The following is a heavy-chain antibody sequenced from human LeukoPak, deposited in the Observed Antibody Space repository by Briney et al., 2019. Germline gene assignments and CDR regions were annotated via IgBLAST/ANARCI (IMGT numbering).Heavy chain of an antibody. Sequence: ASVKVSCKASGYTFTSYDINWVRQATGQGLEWMGWMNPNSGNTGYAQKFQGRVTMTRNTSISTAYMELSSLRSEDTAVYYCARELYDCSGYYYANFDYWGQGTLVTVSS. D-gene: IGHD3-22*01. J-gene: IGHJ4*02. V-gene: IGHV1-8*01. CDR3: ARELYDCSGYYYANFDY. CDR1: GYTFTSYD. CDR2: MNPNSGNT.